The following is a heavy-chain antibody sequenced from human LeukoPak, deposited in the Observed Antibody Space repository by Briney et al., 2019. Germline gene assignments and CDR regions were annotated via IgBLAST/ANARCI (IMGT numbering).Heavy chain of an antibody. J-gene: IGHJ5*02. CDR3: ARVYDILTGSPYNWFDP. V-gene: IGHV5-51*01. D-gene: IGHD3-9*01. Sequence: GESLKISCKGSGYSFTSYWIGWVRQVPGKGLEWMGIIYPGDSDTRYSPSFQGQVTISADKSISTAYLQWSSLKASDTAMYYCARVYDILTGSPYNWFDPWGQGTLVTVSS. CDR1: GYSFTSYW. CDR2: IYPGDSDT.